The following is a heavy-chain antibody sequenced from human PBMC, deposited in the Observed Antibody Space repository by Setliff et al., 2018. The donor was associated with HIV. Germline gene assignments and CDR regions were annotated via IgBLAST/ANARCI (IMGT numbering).Heavy chain of an antibody. CDR3: ARIGFDAFDI. CDR1: GGSISRNYY. Sequence: PSETLSFTCNVSGGSISRNYYWGWIRQPPDKGLEWIGSFHYSGSTYYNPSLKSRVTISVDRSKNQFPLKLSSVTAADTAVYYCARIGFDAFDIWGQGTMVTVSS. D-gene: IGHD2-21*01. V-gene: IGHV4-39*06. CDR2: FHYSGST. J-gene: IGHJ3*02.